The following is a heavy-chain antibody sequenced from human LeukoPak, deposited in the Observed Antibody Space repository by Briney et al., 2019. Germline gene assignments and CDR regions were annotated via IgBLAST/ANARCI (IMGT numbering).Heavy chain of an antibody. J-gene: IGHJ5*02. CDR1: GFTFSNYW. D-gene: IGHD1-26*01. CDR2: IYNAGSII. CDR3: ARGVRGRALDP. Sequence: GGSLRLSCAASGFTFSNYWMHWGRQAPGQGLVCVSRIYNAGSIITETDSVKCRSTISRDNTKNTLYLQMNSLRAEDTAVYYCARGVRGRALDPWGQGTLGTVSS. V-gene: IGHV3-74*01.